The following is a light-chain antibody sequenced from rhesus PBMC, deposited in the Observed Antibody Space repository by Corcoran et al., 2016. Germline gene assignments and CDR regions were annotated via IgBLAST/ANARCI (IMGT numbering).Light chain of an antibody. V-gene: IGLV3S16*01. CDR2: KDN. Sequence: SYELTQPPSVSVSPGQTAKITCAGDVLAKYDAHWYHQKPGQAPVLVIYKDNERPSGIPERFSGSRSGTTVTLTISGAQAEDEAEYYCYSGDDNNGLFGGGTRLTVL. CDR3: YSGDDNNGL. CDR1: VLAKYD. J-gene: IGLJ2*01.